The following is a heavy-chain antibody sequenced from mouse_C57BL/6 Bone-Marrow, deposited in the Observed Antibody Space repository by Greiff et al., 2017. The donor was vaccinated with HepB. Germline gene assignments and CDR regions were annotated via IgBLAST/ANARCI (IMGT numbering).Heavy chain of an antibody. Sequence: QVHVKQSGAELARPGASVKMSCKASGYTFTSYTMHWVKQRPGQGLEWIGYINPSSGYTKYNQKFKDKATLTADKSSSTAYMQLSSLTSEDSAVYYCARPPHYYGSTHWYFDVWGTGTTVTVSS. J-gene: IGHJ1*03. D-gene: IGHD1-1*01. CDR1: GYTFTSYT. CDR3: ARPPHYYGSTHWYFDV. V-gene: IGHV1-4*01. CDR2: INPSSGYT.